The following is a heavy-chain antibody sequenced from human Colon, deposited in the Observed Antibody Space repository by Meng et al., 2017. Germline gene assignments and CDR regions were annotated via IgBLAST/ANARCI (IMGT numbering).Heavy chain of an antibody. CDR2: ISYSGST. J-gene: IGHJ2*01. Sequence: SETLSLTCTVSGGSISSDGFYWTWIRQLPGKGLEWIGYISYSGSTYYNPSLKSRFTISVDTSKNQFSLEVTSMTAADAAVYYCAREMSGTDWYFDLWGRGALVTVSS. CDR3: AREMSGTDWYFDL. V-gene: IGHV4-31*03. CDR1: GGSISSDGFY. D-gene: IGHD1-26*01.